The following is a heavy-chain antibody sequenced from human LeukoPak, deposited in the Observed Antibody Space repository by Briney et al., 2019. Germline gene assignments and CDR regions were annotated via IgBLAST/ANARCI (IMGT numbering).Heavy chain of an antibody. D-gene: IGHD1-26*01. CDR2: INHSGST. CDR1: GGSFSGYH. CDR3: ARLSRPRDLVGSYLNWFDP. J-gene: IGHJ5*02. Sequence: SETLSLTCAVYGGSFSGYHWSWIRQPPGKGLEWIGEINHSGSTNYNPSLKSRVTISVDTSKNQFSLKLSSVTAADTAVYYCARLSRPRDLVGSYLNWFDPWGQGTLVSVSS. V-gene: IGHV4-34*01.